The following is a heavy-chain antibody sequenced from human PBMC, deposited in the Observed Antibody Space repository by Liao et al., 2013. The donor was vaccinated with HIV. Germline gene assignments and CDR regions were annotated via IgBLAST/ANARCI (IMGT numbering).Heavy chain of an antibody. CDR2: FYHSGTT. V-gene: IGHV4-30-2*06. CDR3: ARAFDYSNYALEH. J-gene: IGHJ4*02. Sequence: QLQLQESGSGLVKPSETLSLTCAVSGGSIIYGGYSWSWIRQSPGKGLEWIGYFYHSGTTYYSPSLKSRVSISVDMSKNQFSLKLRSVTAADTAVYYCARAFDYSNYALEHWGQGTLVTVSS. D-gene: IGHD4-11*01. CDR1: GGSIIYGGYS.